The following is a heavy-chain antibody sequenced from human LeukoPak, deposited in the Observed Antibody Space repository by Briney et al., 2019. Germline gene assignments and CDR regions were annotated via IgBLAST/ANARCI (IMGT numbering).Heavy chain of an antibody. CDR1: GFTFSSYG. CDR3: ARDISGYCSSTSCSNFDY. V-gene: IGHV3-30*02. J-gene: IGHJ4*02. Sequence: GGSLRLSCAASGFTFSSYGMHWVRQAPGKGLEWVAFIRYDGSNKYYADSVKGRFTISRDNSKNTLYLQMNSLRAEDTAVYYCARDISGYCSSTSCSNFDYWGQGTLVTVSS. D-gene: IGHD2-2*01. CDR2: IRYDGSNK.